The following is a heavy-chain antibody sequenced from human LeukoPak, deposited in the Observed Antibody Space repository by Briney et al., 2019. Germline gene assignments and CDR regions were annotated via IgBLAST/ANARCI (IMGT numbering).Heavy chain of an antibody. D-gene: IGHD2-15*01. V-gene: IGHV1-18*01. J-gene: IGHJ6*03. CDR1: GYTFTSYG. CDR2: ISAYNGNT. CDR3: ARVFSGRNYYYYMDV. Sequence: ASVKVSCKASGYTFTSYGISWVRQAPGQGLEWMGWISAYNGNTNYAQKLQGRVTMTTDTSTSTAYMELSSLRSEDTAVYYCARVFSGRNYYYYMDVWGKGTTVTVSS.